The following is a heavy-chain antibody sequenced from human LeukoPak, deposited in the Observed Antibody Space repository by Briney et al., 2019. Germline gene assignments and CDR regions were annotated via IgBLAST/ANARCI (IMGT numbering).Heavy chain of an antibody. CDR2: IYSGGST. CDR1: GFTFSSYA. CDR3: ARDRLTPSYYYYGVDV. Sequence: PGGSLRLSCAASGFTFSSYAMSWVRQAPGKGLEWVSVIYSGGSTYYADSVKGRFTISRDNSKNTLYLQMNSLRAEDTAVYYCARDRLTPSYYYYGVDVWGQGTTVTVSS. V-gene: IGHV3-66*01. J-gene: IGHJ6*02.